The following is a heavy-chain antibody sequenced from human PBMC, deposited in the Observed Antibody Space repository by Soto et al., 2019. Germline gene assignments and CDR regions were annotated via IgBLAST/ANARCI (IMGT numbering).Heavy chain of an antibody. CDR1: GGSISSSSYY. Sequence: QLQLQESGPGLVKPSETLSLTCTVSGGSISSSSYYWGWIRQPPGKGLEWIGSIYYSGSTYYNPSLKSRVTISVDTSKNQFSLKLSSVTAADTAVYYCARHHYSSGLPPDYWGQGTLVTVSS. CDR2: IYYSGST. D-gene: IGHD3-22*01. J-gene: IGHJ4*02. V-gene: IGHV4-39*01. CDR3: ARHHYSSGLPPDY.